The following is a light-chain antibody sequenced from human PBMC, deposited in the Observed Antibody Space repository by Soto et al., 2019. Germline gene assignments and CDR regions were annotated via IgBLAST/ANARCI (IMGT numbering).Light chain of an antibody. CDR3: QHYGRSPIT. V-gene: IGKV3-20*01. Sequence: EIVLTQSPGTLSLSPGERASLSCRASQSVSSNLAWYQQKPGQAPRLLISGASSRATGIPDRFSGSGSATDFTLTISRLEPEDFALYYCQHYGRSPITFGQGTRLEIK. J-gene: IGKJ5*01. CDR2: GAS. CDR1: QSVSSN.